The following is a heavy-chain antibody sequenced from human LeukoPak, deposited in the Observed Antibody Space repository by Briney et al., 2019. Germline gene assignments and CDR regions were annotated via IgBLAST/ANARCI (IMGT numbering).Heavy chain of an antibody. D-gene: IGHD5-12*01. J-gene: IGHJ4*02. CDR3: VRDGGVSGYDLLDY. V-gene: IGHV3-7*01. CDR1: GFTFSNYW. Sequence: HPGGSLRLSWAASGFTFSNYWMTWVRQAPGKGLEWVAHINQDGSKEYYMDSVKARFTISRDNAKNSLSLQMTSLRAEDTAVYYCVRDGGVSGYDLLDYWGQGTLVTVSS. CDR2: INQDGSKE.